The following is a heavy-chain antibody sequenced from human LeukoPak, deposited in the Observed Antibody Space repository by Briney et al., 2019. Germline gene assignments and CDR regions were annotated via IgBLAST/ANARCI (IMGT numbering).Heavy chain of an antibody. D-gene: IGHD6-19*01. V-gene: IGHV4-59*01. Sequence: SETLSLTCTVSDGSISSYYWSWIRQPPGKGLEWIAYIYYTGSTNCNPSLKSRVTISVDTSKNQFSLKLGSVTAADTAVYYCARRMPAGTVDYWGQGTLVTVSS. J-gene: IGHJ4*02. CDR2: IYYTGST. CDR3: ARRMPAGTVDY. CDR1: DGSISSYY.